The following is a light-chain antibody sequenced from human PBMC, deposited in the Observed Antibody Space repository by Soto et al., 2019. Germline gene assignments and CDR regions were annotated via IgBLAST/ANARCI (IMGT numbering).Light chain of an antibody. CDR1: QGISNY. CDR3: QKYNSAPLN. CDR2: AAS. V-gene: IGKV1-27*01. J-gene: IGKJ4*01. Sequence: DIQMTHSPSSLSASVLDIVTITFRASQGISNYLAWYQQKPGKVPKLLIYAASTLQSGVPSRFSGSGSGTDFTLTISSLQPEDVATYYCQKYNSAPLNFGGGTKVDIK.